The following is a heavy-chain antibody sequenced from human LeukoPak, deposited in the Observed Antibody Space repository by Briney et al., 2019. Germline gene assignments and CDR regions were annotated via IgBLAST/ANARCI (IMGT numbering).Heavy chain of an antibody. CDR2: IYYSGST. CDR3: AREGRGQWLVGWFDP. D-gene: IGHD6-19*01. V-gene: IGHV4-59*01. J-gene: IGHJ5*02. Sequence: SETLSLTCTVSGGSISSYYWSWIRQPPGKGLEWIGYIYYSGSTNYNPSLKSRVTISVDTSKNQFSLKLSSVTAADTAVYYCAREGRGQWLVGWFDPWGQGTLVTVSS. CDR1: GGSISSYY.